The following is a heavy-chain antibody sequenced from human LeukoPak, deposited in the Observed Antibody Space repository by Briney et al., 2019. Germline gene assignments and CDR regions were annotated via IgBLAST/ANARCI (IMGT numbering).Heavy chain of an antibody. CDR3: ARERRKTRDGHREVYFDY. J-gene: IGHJ4*02. V-gene: IGHV4-59*01. Sequence: SETLSLTCTVSGGSISSYYWSWIRQPPGKGLEWIGYIYYSGSTNYNPSLKSRVTISVDTSKNQFSLKLSSVTAADTAVYYCARERRKTRDGHREVYFDYWGQGTLVTVSS. D-gene: IGHD5-24*01. CDR1: GGSISSYY. CDR2: IYYSGST.